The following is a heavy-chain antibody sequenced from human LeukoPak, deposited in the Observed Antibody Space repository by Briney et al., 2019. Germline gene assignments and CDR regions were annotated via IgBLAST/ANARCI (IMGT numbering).Heavy chain of an antibody. CDR3: AKRASQYSYYMDV. J-gene: IGHJ6*03. V-gene: IGHV3-21*04. CDR1: GFTFNRYS. CDR2: ISTSSSYI. Sequence: PGGSLRLSCAASGFTFNRYSMNWVRQAPGKGLAWVSSISTSSSYIYYADSVKGRFTISRDNARNSLYLQMNSLRAEDTAVYYCAKRASQYSYYMDVWGKGTTVTISS.